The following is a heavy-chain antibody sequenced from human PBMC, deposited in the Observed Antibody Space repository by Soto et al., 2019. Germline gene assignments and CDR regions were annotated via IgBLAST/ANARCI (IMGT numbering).Heavy chain of an antibody. D-gene: IGHD3-22*01. J-gene: IGHJ3*01. Sequence: EVQLVESGGGLEQPGRSLRLSCEASGFMFNYYVMSWVRQAPGKGLEWVSPMSDNGDSVKGRFTISRDNSKNTLYLQMTSLRAEDTAVYYCAKSLYYYDRNREGAFDAWGHGTEVIVSS. CDR1: GFMFNYYV. CDR3: AKSLYYYDRNREGAFDA. V-gene: IGHV3-23*04. CDR2: MSDNG.